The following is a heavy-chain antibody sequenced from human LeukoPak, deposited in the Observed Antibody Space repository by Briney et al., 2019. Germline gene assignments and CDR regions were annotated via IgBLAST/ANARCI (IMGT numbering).Heavy chain of an antibody. CDR1: GDSIRSNNYY. Sequence: PSETLSLTCSVSGDSIRSNNYYWTWVRQPAGKGLEWIGRIYTSGSTLYSPSLQSRVTISIDQSKNQFSLRLTSVTAADTAVYYCARGGEDSSSWYREAYFDYWGQGTLVTVSS. V-gene: IGHV4-61*02. J-gene: IGHJ4*02. D-gene: IGHD6-13*01. CDR3: ARGGEDSSSWYREAYFDY. CDR2: IYTSGST.